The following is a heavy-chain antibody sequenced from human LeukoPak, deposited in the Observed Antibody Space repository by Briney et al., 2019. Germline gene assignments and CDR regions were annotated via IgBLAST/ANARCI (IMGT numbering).Heavy chain of an antibody. CDR3: ARGYYYDSRGVDY. J-gene: IGHJ4*02. CDR2: INPNSGGT. Sequence: ASVKVSCKASGYTFTGYCMHWVRQAPGQGLEWMGWINPNSGGTNYAQKFQGRVTMTRDTSISTAYMELSRLRSDDTAVYYCARGYYYDSRGVDYWGQGTLVTVSS. CDR1: GYTFTGYC. D-gene: IGHD3-22*01. V-gene: IGHV1-2*02.